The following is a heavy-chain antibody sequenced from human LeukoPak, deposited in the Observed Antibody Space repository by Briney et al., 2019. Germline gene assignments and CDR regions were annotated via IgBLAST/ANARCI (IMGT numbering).Heavy chain of an antibody. CDR2: INPNSGGT. CDR1: GYTFTGYY. CDR3: ARGAYYDARQGVDY. Sequence: GASVKVSCKASGYTFTGYYMHWVRQAPGQGLEWMGWINPNSGGTNYAQKFQGRVTMTRDTSISTAYMELSRLRSDDTAVYYCARGAYYDARQGVDYWGQGTLVTVSS. J-gene: IGHJ4*02. V-gene: IGHV1-2*02. D-gene: IGHD3-3*01.